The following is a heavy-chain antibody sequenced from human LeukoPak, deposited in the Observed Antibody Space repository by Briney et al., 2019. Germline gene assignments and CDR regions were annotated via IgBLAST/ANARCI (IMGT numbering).Heavy chain of an antibody. CDR3: TTQRTYYDFWSGYYTRDFQH. D-gene: IGHD3-3*01. CDR2: IKSKIDGGTT. Sequence: GGSLRLSCAASGFTFSNAWMSWVRQAPGKGLEWVGRIKSKIDGGTTDYAAPVKGRFTISSDDSKNTLYLQMNSLKTEDTAVYYCTTQRTYYDFWSGYYTRDFQHWGQGTLVTVSS. J-gene: IGHJ1*01. CDR1: GFTFSNAW. V-gene: IGHV3-15*01.